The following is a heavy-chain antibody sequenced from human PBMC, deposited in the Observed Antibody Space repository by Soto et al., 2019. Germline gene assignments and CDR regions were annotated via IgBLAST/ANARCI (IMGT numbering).Heavy chain of an antibody. Sequence: EASVKVSCKASGGTFSSYAISWVRQAPGQGLEWMGGIIPIFGTANYAQKFQGRVTITADESTSTAYMELSSLRSEDTAVYYCARGFSSGYSRHYYYYGMDVWGQGTTVTVSS. V-gene: IGHV1-69*13. CDR2: IIPIFGTA. J-gene: IGHJ6*02. CDR1: GGTFSSYA. D-gene: IGHD3-22*01. CDR3: ARGFSSGYSRHYYYYGMDV.